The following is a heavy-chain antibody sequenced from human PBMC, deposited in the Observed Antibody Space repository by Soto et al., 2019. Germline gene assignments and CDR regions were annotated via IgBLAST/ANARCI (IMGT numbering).Heavy chain of an antibody. V-gene: IGHV1-2*04. CDR1: GYTFTGYY. Sequence: ASVKVSCKASGYTFTGYYMHWVRQAPGQGLEWMGWINPNSGGTNYAQKFQGWVTMTRDTSISTAYMELSRLRSDDTAVYYCARDRSTSCQPPCLGWFDPWGQGTLVTVSS. CDR3: ARDRSTSCQPPCLGWFDP. CDR2: INPNSGGT. D-gene: IGHD2-2*01. J-gene: IGHJ5*02.